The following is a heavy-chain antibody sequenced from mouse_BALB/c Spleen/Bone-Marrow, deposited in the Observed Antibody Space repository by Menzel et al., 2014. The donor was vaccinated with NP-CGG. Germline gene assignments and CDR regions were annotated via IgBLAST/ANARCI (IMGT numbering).Heavy chain of an antibody. V-gene: IGHV2-4-1*01. CDR2: IWSGGGS. Sequence: VQVVESGPGLVQPSQSLSITCTVSGFSLTSYVVHWVRQSPGKGLEWLGAIWSGGGSDYNAAFISRLSITKDNSKSQVFFKMFSLQVDDPAIYYCARTSNYGDFDYWCQGTTLTVSS. CDR3: ARTSNYGDFDY. CDR1: GFSLTSYV. J-gene: IGHJ2*01. D-gene: IGHD2-5*01.